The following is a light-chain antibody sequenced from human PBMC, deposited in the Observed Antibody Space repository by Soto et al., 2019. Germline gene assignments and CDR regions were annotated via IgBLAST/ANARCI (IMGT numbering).Light chain of an antibody. CDR1: SSDVCGYNY. CDR2: DVR. CDR3: SSYTSSKTLV. V-gene: IGLV2-14*03. J-gene: IGLJ2*01. Sequence: QSALTQPASVSGSPGQSITIYCTGTSSDVCGYNYVSWYQQHPGKAPNLVIYDVRNRPSGVSNRFSGSKSGNTASLTISGPQSEDQADYYCSSYTSSKTLVLGGGTKLTVL.